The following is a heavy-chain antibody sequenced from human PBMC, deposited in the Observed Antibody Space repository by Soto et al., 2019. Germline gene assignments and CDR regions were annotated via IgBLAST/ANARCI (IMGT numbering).Heavy chain of an antibody. Sequence: QVQLQESGPGLVKPSQTLSLTCTVSGGSISTGGYYWTWIRQHPGKGLEWIGYIYYSGSTYYEPSLKSRVTISVDTSKNQFSLKLSSVTAADTAVYYCARGLSVTLFDNWGQGTLVTVSS. J-gene: IGHJ4*02. CDR2: IYYSGST. CDR1: GGSISTGGYY. D-gene: IGHD4-17*01. V-gene: IGHV4-31*03. CDR3: ARGLSVTLFDN.